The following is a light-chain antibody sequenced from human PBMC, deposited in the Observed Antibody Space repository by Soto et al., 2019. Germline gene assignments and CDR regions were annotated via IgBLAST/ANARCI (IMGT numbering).Light chain of an antibody. CDR2: KAS. J-gene: IGKJ5*01. V-gene: IGKV1-5*03. CDR1: QTISSW. CDR3: QQANSFPIT. Sequence: DIQMNQSPSTLSGTVGDRVTITCRASQTISSWLAWYQQKPGKAPKLLIYKASSLQSGAPSRFSGSGSGTEFTLTISSLQPEDFATYYCQQANSFPITFGQGTRLE.